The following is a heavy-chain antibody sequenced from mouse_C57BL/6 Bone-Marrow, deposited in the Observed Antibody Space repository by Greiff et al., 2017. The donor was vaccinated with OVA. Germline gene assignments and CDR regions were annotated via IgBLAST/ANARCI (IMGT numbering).Heavy chain of an antibody. CDR3: ASRQQRVDY. V-gene: IGHV1-42*01. CDR2: INPSTGGT. D-gene: IGHD3-2*01. CDR1: GYSFTGYY. Sequence: VQLKESGPELVKPGASVKISCKASGYSFTGYYMNWVKQSPEKSLEWIGEINPSTGGTTYNQKFKAKATLTVDKSSSTAYMQLKSLTSEDSAVYYCASRQQRVDYWGQGTTLTVSS. J-gene: IGHJ2*01.